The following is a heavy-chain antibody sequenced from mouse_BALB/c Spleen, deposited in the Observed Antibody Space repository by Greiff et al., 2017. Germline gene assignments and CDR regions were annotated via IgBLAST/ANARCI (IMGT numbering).Heavy chain of an antibody. V-gene: IGHV1S41*01. J-gene: IGHJ3*01. D-gene: IGHD1-1*01. Sequence: DLVKPGASVKLSCKASGYTFTSYWINWIKQRPGQGLEWIGRIAPGSGSTYYNEMFKGKATLTVDTSSSTAYIQLSSLSSEDSAVYFCARGYYYGNAVWFAYWGQGTLVTVSA. CDR1: GYTFTSYW. CDR3: ARGYYYGNAVWFAY. CDR2: IAPGSGST.